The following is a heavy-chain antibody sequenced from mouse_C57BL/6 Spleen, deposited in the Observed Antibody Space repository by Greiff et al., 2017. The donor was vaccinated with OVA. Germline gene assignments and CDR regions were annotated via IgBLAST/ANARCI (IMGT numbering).Heavy chain of an antibody. J-gene: IGHJ3*01. V-gene: IGHV1-15*01. CDR3: TIYYGSSPWFAY. CDR2: IDPETGGT. Sequence: QVQLKESGAELVRPGASVTLSCKASGYTFTDYEMHWVKQTPVHGLEWIGAIDPETGGTAYNQKFKGKAILTADKSSSTAYMELRSLTSEDSAVYYCTIYYGSSPWFAYWGQGTLVTVSA. CDR1: GYTFTDYE. D-gene: IGHD1-1*01.